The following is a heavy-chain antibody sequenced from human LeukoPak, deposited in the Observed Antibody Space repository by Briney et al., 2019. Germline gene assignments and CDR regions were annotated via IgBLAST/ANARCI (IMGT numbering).Heavy chain of an antibody. Sequence: GGSLRLSCAASGFTFSIYAMSWVRQPPGEGLEWVSAVSGSGGSTYYADSVKGRFTISRDNSKNTLYLQMSSLRAEDTAVYYCAKDGGSAPTFIDFWGQGTLVTVSS. J-gene: IGHJ4*02. CDR1: GFTFSIYA. CDR3: AKDGGSAPTFIDF. V-gene: IGHV3-23*01. D-gene: IGHD6-25*01. CDR2: VSGSGGST.